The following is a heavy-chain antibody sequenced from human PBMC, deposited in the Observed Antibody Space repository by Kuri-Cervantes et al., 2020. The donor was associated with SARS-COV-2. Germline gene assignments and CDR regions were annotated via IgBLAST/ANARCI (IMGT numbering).Heavy chain of an antibody. J-gene: IGHJ4*02. CDR2: IYYSGCT. D-gene: IGHD3-22*01. Sequence: GSLRRSCTVSGGSISSCYWSWIRQPPGKGLEWIGYIYYSGCTNYNPSLNSRFPISVDTSKQQFYLKLSSVTAADTAVYYCAHLEGYYDRSGYYDYWGQGTLVTVSS. CDR1: GGSISSCY. CDR3: AHLEGYYDRSGYYDY. V-gene: IGHV4-59*01.